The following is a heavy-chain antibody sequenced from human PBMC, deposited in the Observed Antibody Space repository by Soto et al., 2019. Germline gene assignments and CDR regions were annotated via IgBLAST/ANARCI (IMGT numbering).Heavy chain of an antibody. CDR1: GFTFSNAW. Sequence: EVQLVESGGGLVKPGGSLRLSCAASGFTFSNAWMSWVRQAPGKGLEWIGLIYSKTDGGTTDYAAPVKGRFTISRDDSKNNLYLQMNSLKTEDTDVYYCTTLLNGGNSDWGRGTLVTVSS. CDR2: IYSKTDGGTT. J-gene: IGHJ4*02. V-gene: IGHV3-15*01. CDR3: TTLLNGGNSD. D-gene: IGHD2-21*02.